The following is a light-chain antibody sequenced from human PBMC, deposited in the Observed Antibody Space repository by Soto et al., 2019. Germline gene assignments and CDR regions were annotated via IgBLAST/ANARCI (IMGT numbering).Light chain of an antibody. Sequence: EVVLTQSPATLSLSPGERATLSCRASQSVSSSYLAWYQQKPGQAPRLLIYGASSRATGIPDRFSGSGSGTDFTLTISRLEPEDFAVYYCQQYGSPRTFGQGTKVEIK. V-gene: IGKV3-20*01. CDR1: QSVSSSY. J-gene: IGKJ1*01. CDR3: QQYGSPRT. CDR2: GAS.